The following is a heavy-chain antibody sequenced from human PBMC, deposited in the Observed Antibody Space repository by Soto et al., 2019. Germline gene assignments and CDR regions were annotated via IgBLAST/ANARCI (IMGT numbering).Heavy chain of an antibody. J-gene: IGHJ4*02. D-gene: IGHD2-21*01. CDR3: ATWAGLVTYRGCIGPLDF. CDR1: GSTFSKRS. V-gene: IGHV1-69*01. CDR2: ITPAFGTT. Sequence: QVHLVQSGAEVKKPRSSVKISCRASGSTFSKRSITWVRQAPGQGFEWMGGITPAFGTTNFARKFQGRLTITADEPTTTAYLELSSLTSEDTAVYHCATWAGLVTYRGCIGPLDFWGQGTLVTVSS.